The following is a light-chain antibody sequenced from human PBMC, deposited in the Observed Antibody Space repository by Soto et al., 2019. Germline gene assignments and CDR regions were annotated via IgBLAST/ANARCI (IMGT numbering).Light chain of an antibody. Sequence: ALTQPRSVSGSPGQSVTISCTGTSSDVGGYNYVSWYQQHPGKAPKLMIYDVSKRPSGVPDRFSGSKSGNTASLTISGLQAEDEADYYCCSYAGSYNNVFGNGTKVTV. CDR2: DVS. V-gene: IGLV2-11*01. CDR3: CSYAGSYNNV. J-gene: IGLJ1*01. CDR1: SSDVGGYNY.